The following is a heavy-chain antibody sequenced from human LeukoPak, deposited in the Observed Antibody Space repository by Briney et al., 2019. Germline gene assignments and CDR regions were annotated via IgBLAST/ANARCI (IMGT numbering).Heavy chain of an antibody. CDR1: GFTFSSYW. V-gene: IGHV3-7*01. D-gene: IGHD1-26*01. J-gene: IGHJ4*02. Sequence: PGGSLRLSCAASGFTFSSYWMSWVRQAPGKGLEWVANIKQDGSEKYYVDSVKGRFTISRDNAKNSLYLQMNSLRAEDTAVYYCARDGSGSYFSSYFDYWGQGTLVTVSS. CDR3: ARDGSGSYFSSYFDY. CDR2: IKQDGSEK.